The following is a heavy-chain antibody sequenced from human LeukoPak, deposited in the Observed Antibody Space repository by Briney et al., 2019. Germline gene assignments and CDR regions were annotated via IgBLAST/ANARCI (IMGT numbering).Heavy chain of an antibody. V-gene: IGHV1-69*05. CDR2: IIPIFGTA. J-gene: IGHJ4*02. CDR3: ARGQSGYDSRLWVFDY. D-gene: IGHD5-12*01. CDR1: GGTFSSYA. Sequence: SSVKVSCKASGGTFSSYAISWVRQAPGQGLEWMGRIIPIFGTANYAQKFQGRVTITTDESTSTAYMELSSLRSEDTAVYYCARGQSGYDSRLWVFDYWGQGTLVTVSS.